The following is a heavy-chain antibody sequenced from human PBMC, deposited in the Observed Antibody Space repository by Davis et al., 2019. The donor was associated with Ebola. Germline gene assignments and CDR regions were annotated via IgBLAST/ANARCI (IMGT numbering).Heavy chain of an antibody. CDR2: IYYSGST. D-gene: IGHD3-22*01. J-gene: IGHJ4*02. V-gene: IGHV4-59*08. CDR3: ARHARSYYYDSSGYIRHFDY. Sequence: SETLSLTCAVSGQSITTYYWSRVRQPPGKGLEWIGYIYYSGSTNYNPSLKSRVTISVDTSKNQFSLKLSSVTAADTAVYYCARHARSYYYDSSGYIRHFDYWGQGTLVTVSS. CDR1: GQSITTYY.